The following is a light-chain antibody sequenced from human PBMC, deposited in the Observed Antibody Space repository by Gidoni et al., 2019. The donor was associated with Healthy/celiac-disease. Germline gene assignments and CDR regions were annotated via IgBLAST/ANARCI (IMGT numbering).Light chain of an antibody. V-gene: IGKV1-8*01. J-gene: IGKJ3*01. CDR1: QGISSY. Sequence: AIRMTQSPSSFSASTGDRVTITCRASQGISSYLAWYQQKPGKATKLLIYAASTLQSGVPSRFSGSGSGTDFTLTISCLQSEDFATYYCQQYYSYPFTFGPGTKVEIK. CDR2: AAS. CDR3: QQYYSYPFT.